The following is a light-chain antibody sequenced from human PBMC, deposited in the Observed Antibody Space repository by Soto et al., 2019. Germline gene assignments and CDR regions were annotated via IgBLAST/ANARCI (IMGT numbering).Light chain of an antibody. Sequence: DIQMTQSPSTLSASVGDRVTITCRASQSIDRWLAWYQQRPGRAPKLLIYDVANLETGVQSRFSGSGSETEFTLTISSLQPDDFAIYYCQQYNSYPLTFGGGTKVEIK. CDR2: DVA. V-gene: IGKV1-5*01. CDR3: QQYNSYPLT. J-gene: IGKJ4*01. CDR1: QSIDRW.